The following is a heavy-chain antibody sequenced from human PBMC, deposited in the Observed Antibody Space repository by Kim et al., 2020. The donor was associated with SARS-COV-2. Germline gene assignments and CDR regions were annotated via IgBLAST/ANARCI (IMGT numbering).Heavy chain of an antibody. CDR2: IYYSGST. CDR3: ARGDSSGYHVYAFDI. J-gene: IGHJ3*02. V-gene: IGHV4-59*01. CDR1: GGSISSYY. D-gene: IGHD3-22*01. Sequence: SETLSLTCTVSGGSISSYYWSWIRQPPGKGLEWIGYIYYSGSTNYNPSLKSRVTISVDTSKNQFSLKLSSVTAADTAVYYCARGDSSGYHVYAFDIWGQGTMVTVSS.